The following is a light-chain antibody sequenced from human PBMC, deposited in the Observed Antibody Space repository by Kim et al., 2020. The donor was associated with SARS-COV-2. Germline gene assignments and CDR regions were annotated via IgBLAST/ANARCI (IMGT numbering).Light chain of an antibody. V-gene: IGLV2-8*01. J-gene: IGLJ2*01. CDR2: EVS. CDR1: ISDVGGYNY. Sequence: QSALTQPPSASGSPGQSVTISCTGTISDVGGYNYVSWYQQHPGKAPKFMIYEVSKRPSGVPDRFSGSKSGNTASLTVSGLQAEDEADYYCSSYAGSNNFVVFGGGTQLTVL. CDR3: SSYAGSNNFVV.